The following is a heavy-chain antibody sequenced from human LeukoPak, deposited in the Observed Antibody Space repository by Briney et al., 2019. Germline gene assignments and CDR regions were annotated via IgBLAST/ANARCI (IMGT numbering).Heavy chain of an antibody. J-gene: IGHJ4*02. V-gene: IGHV3-23*01. D-gene: IGHD6-19*01. CDR2: ISGSGGST. Sequence: GGSLRLSCAASGFTFSSYAMSWVRQAPGKGLEWVSAISGSGGSTYYADSVKGRFTISRDNSKNTLYLQMNSPRAEDTAVYYCAKGPFTSQWLAQFDYWGQGTLVTVSS. CDR3: AKGPFTSQWLAQFDY. CDR1: GFTFSSYA.